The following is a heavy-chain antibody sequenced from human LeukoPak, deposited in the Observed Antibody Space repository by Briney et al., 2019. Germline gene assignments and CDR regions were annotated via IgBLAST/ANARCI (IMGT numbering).Heavy chain of an antibody. CDR1: GFTFSDYW. D-gene: IGHD2-21*02. CDR3: ARDQVGGHYQF. Sequence: GGSLRLSCAASGFTFSDYWMTWVRQAPGKGPEWVANIREDGRKAYYVDSVMGRFTISRDNVKNSLYLQMSYLRAEDTAVYYCARDQVGGHYQFWGQGALVAVSS. V-gene: IGHV3-7*01. CDR2: IREDGRKA. J-gene: IGHJ4*02.